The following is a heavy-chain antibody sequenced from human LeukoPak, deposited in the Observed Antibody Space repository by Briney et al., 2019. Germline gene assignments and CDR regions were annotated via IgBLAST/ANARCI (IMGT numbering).Heavy chain of an antibody. V-gene: IGHV3-30*04. CDR1: GFPFSSYS. J-gene: IGHJ3*02. CDR2: TSYDGSNK. CDR3: ARAYDFWSGSDAFDI. Sequence: PGGSLRLSCAASGFPFSSYSMTWVRQAPGKGLEWVAVTSYDGSNKYYADSVKGRFTISRDNSKNTLYLQMNSLRAEDTAVYYCARAYDFWSGSDAFDIWGQGTMVTVSS. D-gene: IGHD3-3*01.